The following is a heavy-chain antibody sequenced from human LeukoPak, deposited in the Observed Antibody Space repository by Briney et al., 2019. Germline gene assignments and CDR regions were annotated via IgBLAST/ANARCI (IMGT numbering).Heavy chain of an antibody. J-gene: IGHJ4*02. V-gene: IGHV3-30*03. CDR1: GFTFSSYG. CDR2: ISNDGSKK. Sequence: PGGSLRLSCAASGFTFSSYGMHWVRQAPGKGLDWVAVISNDGSKKYYADSVKGRFTISRDNAKNSLYLQMNNLRVEDTAMYYCAGGTGFIIKDWGQGTLVTVSS. CDR3: AGGTGFIIKD. D-gene: IGHD3-9*01.